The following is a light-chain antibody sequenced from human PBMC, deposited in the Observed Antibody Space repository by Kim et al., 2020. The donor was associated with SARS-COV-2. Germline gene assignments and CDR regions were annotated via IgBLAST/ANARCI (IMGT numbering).Light chain of an antibody. J-gene: IGKJ2*01. V-gene: IGKV1-39*01. CDR1: ESIQKN. CDR3: QQSYRVALA. Sequence: SASVGETNTITCRTSESIQKNLQWYQQKAGRAQHLLICGALTLQSGVPSRFSARGYGTVFALTISSVQPEDSATYYCQQSYRVALAFGGGTELEI. CDR2: GAL.